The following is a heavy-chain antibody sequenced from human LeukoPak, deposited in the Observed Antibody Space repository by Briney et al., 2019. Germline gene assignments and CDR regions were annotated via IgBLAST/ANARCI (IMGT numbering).Heavy chain of an antibody. J-gene: IGHJ6*03. CDR3: AREIYCSSTSCQGYYYMDV. V-gene: IGHV4-38-2*02. CDR2: IYHSGST. CDR1: GYSISSGYY. Sequence: SETPSLTCAVSGYSISSGYYWGWIRQPPGKGLEWIGSIYHSGSTYYNPSLKSRVTISVDTSKNQFSLKLSSVTAADTAVYYCAREIYCSSTSCQGYYYMDVWGKGTTVTVSS. D-gene: IGHD2-2*01.